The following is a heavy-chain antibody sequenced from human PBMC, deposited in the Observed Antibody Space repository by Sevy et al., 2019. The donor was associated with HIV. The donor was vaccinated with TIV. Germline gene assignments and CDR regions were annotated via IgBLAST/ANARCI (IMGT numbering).Heavy chain of an antibody. Sequence: GGSLRLSCAASGFTFSDYDMNWVRQAPGKGLEWVSFISSRSSYIYYADSLKGGVTISRYNAYNSLFLQMHSLSAEDTAVYYCATAVDYYDSGGLYYWGQGALVTVSS. CDR1: GFTFSDYD. CDR3: ATAVDYYDSGGLYY. D-gene: IGHD3-22*01. CDR2: ISSRSSYI. J-gene: IGHJ4*02. V-gene: IGHV3-21*05.